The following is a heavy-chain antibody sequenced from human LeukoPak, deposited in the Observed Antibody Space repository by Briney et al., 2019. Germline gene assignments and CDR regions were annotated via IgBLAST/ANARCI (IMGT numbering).Heavy chain of an antibody. D-gene: IGHD6-13*01. Sequence: GGSLRLSCAASGFTVGSNYMSWVRQAPGKGLEWVSVIYSGGSTYYADSVKGRFTISRDNSKNTLYLQMNSLRAEDTAVYYCARSAKTYYYYYMDVWGKGTTVTVSS. CDR1: GFTVGSNY. J-gene: IGHJ6*03. CDR3: ARSAKTYYYYYMDV. CDR2: IYSGGST. V-gene: IGHV3-53*01.